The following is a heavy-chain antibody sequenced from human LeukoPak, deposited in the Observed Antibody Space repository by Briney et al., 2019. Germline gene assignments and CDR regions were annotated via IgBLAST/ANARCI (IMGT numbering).Heavy chain of an antibody. Sequence: GGSLRLSCAASGFTFSSYGMHWVRQAPGKGLEWVAVIWYDGSNKYYADSVKGRFTISRDNSKNTLYLQMNSLRAEDTAVYYCAKFDLSPYYYDSSGYSNAFDIWGQGTMVTVSS. CDR2: IWYDGSNK. CDR1: GFTFSSYG. D-gene: IGHD3-22*01. CDR3: AKFDLSPYYYDSSGYSNAFDI. J-gene: IGHJ3*02. V-gene: IGHV3-30*02.